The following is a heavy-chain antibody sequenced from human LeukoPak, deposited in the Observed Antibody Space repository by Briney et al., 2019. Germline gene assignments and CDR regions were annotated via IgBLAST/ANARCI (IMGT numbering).Heavy chain of an antibody. CDR3: AREMGDYYDSSGYYDY. Sequence: SETLSLTCAVYGGSFSGYYWSWIRQPPGKGLEWIGEINHSGSTNYNPSLKSRVTISVDTSKNQFSLKLSSVTAADTAVYYCAREMGDYYDSSGYYDYWGQGTLVTVSS. CDR1: GGSFSGYY. V-gene: IGHV4-34*01. J-gene: IGHJ4*02. CDR2: INHSGST. D-gene: IGHD3-22*01.